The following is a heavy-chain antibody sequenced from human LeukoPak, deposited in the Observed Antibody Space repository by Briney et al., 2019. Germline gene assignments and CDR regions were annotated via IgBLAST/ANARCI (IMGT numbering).Heavy chain of an antibody. J-gene: IGHJ4*02. CDR2: IYYSGST. D-gene: IGHD3-9*01. Sequence: SETLSLTCTVSGGSISSSSYYWGWIRQPPGKGLEWIGSIYYSGSTYYNPSLKSRVTISVDTSKNQFSLKLSSVTAADTAVYYCAGSRLVIPDYWGQGTLVIVSS. CDR1: GGSISSSSYY. V-gene: IGHV4-39*01. CDR3: AGSRLVIPDY.